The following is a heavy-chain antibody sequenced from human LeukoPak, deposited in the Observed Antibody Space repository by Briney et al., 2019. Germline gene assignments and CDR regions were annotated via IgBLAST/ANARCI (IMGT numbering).Heavy chain of an antibody. J-gene: IGHJ5*02. D-gene: IGHD6-6*01. CDR2: IIPIFGTA. Sequence: ASVRVSCTASGGTFSSYAISWVRQAPGQGLEWMGGIIPIFGTANYAQKFQGRVTITADKSTSTAYMELSSLRSEDTAVYYCARSGTSIAARCWFDRWGQGTLVTVSS. CDR3: ARSGTSIAARCWFDR. CDR1: GGTFSSYA. V-gene: IGHV1-69*06.